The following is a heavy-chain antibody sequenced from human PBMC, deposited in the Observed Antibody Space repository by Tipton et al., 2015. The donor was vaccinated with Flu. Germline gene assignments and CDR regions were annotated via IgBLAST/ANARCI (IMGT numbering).Heavy chain of an antibody. Sequence: TLSLTCTVSGASISSHYWSWIRQPAGKGLEWIGRIYTSDNTNYNASLKSRVTMSVDTSKNQFSLRLSSVAAADTAVYYCARWTSALEAFDIWGRGTMVTVSS. V-gene: IGHV4-4*07. CDR2: IYTSDNT. J-gene: IGHJ3*02. CDR3: ARWTSALEAFDI. CDR1: GASISSHY. D-gene: IGHD3-3*01.